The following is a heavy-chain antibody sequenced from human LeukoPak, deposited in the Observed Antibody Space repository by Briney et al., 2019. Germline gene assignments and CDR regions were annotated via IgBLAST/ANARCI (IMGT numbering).Heavy chain of an antibody. V-gene: IGHV3-21*01. CDR3: ARDCSGGSCYRGPNDAFDI. J-gene: IGHJ3*02. D-gene: IGHD2-15*01. CDR2: ISSSSSYI. CDR1: GFTFSSYS. Sequence: GGSLRLSCAASGFTFSSYSMNWVRQAPGKGLEWVSSISSSSSYIYYADSVKGRFTISRDNAKNSLYLQMNSLRAEDTAVYYCARDCSGGSCYRGPNDAFDIWGQGTMVTVSS.